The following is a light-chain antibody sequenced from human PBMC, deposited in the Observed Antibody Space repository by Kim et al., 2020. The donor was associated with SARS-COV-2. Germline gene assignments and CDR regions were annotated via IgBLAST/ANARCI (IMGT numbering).Light chain of an antibody. CDR2: GAS. Sequence: LSPGEGASLSCRASQSVSSSYLAWYQQKPGQAPRLLIYGASSRATGIPDRFSGSGSGTDFTLTISRLEPEDFAVYYCQQYGNSPFTFGPGTKVD. CDR3: QQYGNSPFT. V-gene: IGKV3-20*01. J-gene: IGKJ3*01. CDR1: QSVSSSY.